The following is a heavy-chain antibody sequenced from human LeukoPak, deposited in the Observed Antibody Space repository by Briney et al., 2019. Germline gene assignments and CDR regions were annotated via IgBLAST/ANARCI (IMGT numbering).Heavy chain of an antibody. J-gene: IGHJ4*02. D-gene: IGHD1-26*01. CDR3: ARGLRVGNTGYYFDY. CDR1: GDSISGSNYY. Sequence: SETLSLTCTVSGDSISGSNYYWGWIRQPPRKGLEWIGIIHFSGSTDYNPSLQSRVTISVDTSKNQFSLNLNSVTAADTAVYYCARGLRVGNTGYYFDYWGQGTQVTVSS. V-gene: IGHV4-39*07. CDR2: IHFSGST.